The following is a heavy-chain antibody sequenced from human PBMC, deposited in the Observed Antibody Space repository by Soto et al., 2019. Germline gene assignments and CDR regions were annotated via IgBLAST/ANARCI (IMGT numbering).Heavy chain of an antibody. V-gene: IGHV3-23*01. D-gene: IGHD6-19*01. J-gene: IGHJ4*02. Sequence: EVQLLESGGGLVQPGGSLRLSCAASGFSFVNYAMNWIRQAPRKGLEWVSGLSGSGTSTYYADSVKGRFTISTDNSRDTLFLQMNSLTADDTAVYYCAKATTNGGWFNPFDSWGQGALVTVSS. CDR1: GFSFVNYA. CDR2: LSGSGTST. CDR3: AKATTNGGWFNPFDS.